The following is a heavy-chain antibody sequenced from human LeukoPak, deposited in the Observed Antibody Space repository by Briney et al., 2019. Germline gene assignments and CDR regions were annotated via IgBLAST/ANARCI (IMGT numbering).Heavy chain of an antibody. CDR1: GFTFSSYA. CDR3: VTSWCRQQRDY. CDR2: ISYDGSNK. J-gene: IGHJ4*02. D-gene: IGHD2-8*01. V-gene: IGHV3-30-3*01. Sequence: GGSLRLSCAAYGFTFSSYAMQWDRQAPGKGLEWVAVISYDGSNKYYGDSVKGRFTISRNNSKNRLYLQMNSLRAEDTAVYYCVTSWCRQQRDYWGQGTLVTVSS.